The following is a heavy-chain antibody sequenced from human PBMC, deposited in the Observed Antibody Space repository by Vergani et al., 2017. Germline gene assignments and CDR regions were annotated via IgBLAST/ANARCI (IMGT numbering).Heavy chain of an antibody. CDR3: ARPVGPSAIADGYHV. J-gene: IGHJ3*01. CDR1: GDSISRRHYY. Sequence: QLQLQESGPGLVKPSEILSLSCRVSGDSISRRHYYWGFIRQPPGKGLEGIGSISSSGSPYYNPTLKSRLAFSVDTSKNLFSLRLKSVTATDTGMYYCARPVGPSAIADGYHVWGQGTMVTVS. V-gene: IGHV4-39*02. D-gene: IGHD3-10*01. CDR2: ISSSGSP.